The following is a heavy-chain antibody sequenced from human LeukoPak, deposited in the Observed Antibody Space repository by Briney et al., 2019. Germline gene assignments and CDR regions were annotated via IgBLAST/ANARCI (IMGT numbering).Heavy chain of an antibody. CDR2: IKSKTDGGTT. CDR1: GFTFSNAW. CDR3: TTAFYSSGWYYHYGMDV. Sequence: GGSLRLSCAASGFTFSNAWMSWVRQAPGKELEWVGRIKSKTDGGTTDYAASVKGRFTISRDDSKNTLYLQMNSLKTEDTAVYYCTTAFYSSGWYYHYGMDVWGQGTTVTVSS. J-gene: IGHJ6*02. D-gene: IGHD6-19*01. V-gene: IGHV3-15*01.